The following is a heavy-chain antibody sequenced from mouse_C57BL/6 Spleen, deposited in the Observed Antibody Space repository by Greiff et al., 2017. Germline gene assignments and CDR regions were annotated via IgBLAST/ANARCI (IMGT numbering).Heavy chain of an antibody. Sequence: EVQGVESGGGLVQPGGSLSLSCAASGFTFTDYYMSWVRQPPGKALEWLGFIRNKANGYTTEYSASVKGRFTISRDNSQSILYLQMNALRAEDSATYYCARSLTGTPYYAMDYWGQGTSVTVSS. CDR3: ARSLTGTPYYAMDY. D-gene: IGHD4-1*01. CDR2: IRNKANGYTT. V-gene: IGHV7-3*01. J-gene: IGHJ4*01. CDR1: GFTFTDYY.